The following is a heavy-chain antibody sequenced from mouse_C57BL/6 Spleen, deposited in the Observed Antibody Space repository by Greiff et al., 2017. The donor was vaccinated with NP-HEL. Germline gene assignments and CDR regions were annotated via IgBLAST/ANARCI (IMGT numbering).Heavy chain of an antibody. D-gene: IGHD1-1*01. Sequence: VKLQQPGAELVKPGASVTLSCKASGYTFTSYWMHWVKQRPGQGLEWIGMIHPNSGSTNYNEKFKSKAKLTVDKSSSTAYMQRSSLTSEDSAVYYCARDYYGSSFWGQGTTLTVSS. CDR3: ARDYYGSSF. CDR1: GYTFTSYW. J-gene: IGHJ2*01. CDR2: IHPNSGST. V-gene: IGHV1-64*01.